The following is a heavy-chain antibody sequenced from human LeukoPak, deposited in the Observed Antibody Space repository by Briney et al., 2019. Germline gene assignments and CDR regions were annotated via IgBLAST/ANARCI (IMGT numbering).Heavy chain of an antibody. CDR3: ARGTPYYYDSGVPLYYFDY. D-gene: IGHD3-22*01. J-gene: IGHJ4*02. Sequence: PSETLSLTCTVSGGSISSYYWSWIRQPAGKGLEWIGRIYSNGDANYNPSLKSRVTISVDTSKIQFSLRLSSVTAADTAVYYCARGTPYYYDSGVPLYYFDYWGQGTLVTVSS. CDR2: IYSNGDA. V-gene: IGHV4-4*07. CDR1: GGSISSYY.